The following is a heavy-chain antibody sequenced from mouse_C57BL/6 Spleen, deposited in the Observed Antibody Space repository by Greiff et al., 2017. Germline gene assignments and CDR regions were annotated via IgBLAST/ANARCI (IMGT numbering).Heavy chain of an antibody. V-gene: IGHV5-17*01. J-gene: IGHJ4*01. CDR1: GFTFSDYG. CDR2: ISSGSSTI. CDR3: ARRITTVVEDYYAMDY. D-gene: IGHD1-1*01. Sequence: EVMLVESGGGLVKPGGSLKLSCAASGFTFSDYGMHWVRQAPEKGLEWVAYISSGSSTIYYADTVKGRFTISRDNAKNTLFLQMTSLRSEDTAMYYCARRITTVVEDYYAMDYWGQGTSVTVSS.